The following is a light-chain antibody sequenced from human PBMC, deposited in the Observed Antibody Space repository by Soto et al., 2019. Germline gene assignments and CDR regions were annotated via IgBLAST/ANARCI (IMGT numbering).Light chain of an antibody. J-gene: IGLJ3*02. CDR2: TTL. Sequence: QAVVTQEPSFSVSPGTTVTLTCGLSSGSVSTSYYPSWYQQTPGQAPRTLIYTTLTRSSGVPDRFSGSILGNKAALTIAGAQAADEADYYCALYMGSGIWVFGGGTKLTVL. CDR1: SGSVSTSYY. V-gene: IGLV8-61*01. CDR3: ALYMGSGIWV.